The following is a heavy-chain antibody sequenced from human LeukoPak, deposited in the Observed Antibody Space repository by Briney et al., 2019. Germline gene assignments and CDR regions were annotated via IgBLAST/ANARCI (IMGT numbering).Heavy chain of an antibody. CDR3: ARGPLEPRVYFDY. D-gene: IGHD1-14*01. Sequence: GGSLRLSCAASGFTFSSYAMHWVRQAPGKGLEYVSAISSNGGSTYYANSVKGRFTISRDNSKNTLYLRMGSLRAEDMAVYYCARGPLEPRVYFDYWGQGTLVTVSS. CDR2: ISSNGGST. V-gene: IGHV3-64*01. J-gene: IGHJ4*02. CDR1: GFTFSSYA.